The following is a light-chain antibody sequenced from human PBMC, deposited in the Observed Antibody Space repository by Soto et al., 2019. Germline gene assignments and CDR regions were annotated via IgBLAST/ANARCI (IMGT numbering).Light chain of an antibody. CDR3: AAWDDSLSAVV. Sequence: QSVLTQPPSASGTPGQRVTISCSGRSSNIGSNYVYWYQQLPGTAPKLLIYRNNQRPSGVPDRFSGSKSGTSASLAISGLRSEDEADYYCAAWDDSLSAVVFGGGIKLTVL. CDR2: RNN. V-gene: IGLV1-47*01. CDR1: SSNIGSNY. J-gene: IGLJ2*01.